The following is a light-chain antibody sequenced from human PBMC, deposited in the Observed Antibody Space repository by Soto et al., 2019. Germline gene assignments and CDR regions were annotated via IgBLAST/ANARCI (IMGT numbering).Light chain of an antibody. J-gene: IGLJ1*01. CDR3: SSYTSSSTL. Sequence: QSVLTQPASVSGSPGQSIAMSCTGTSSDVGSYNYVSWYQQHPGKAPKLMIYEVSDRPSGISIRFSGSKSGNTASLTISGLQTEDEADYYCSSYTSSSTLFGTGTKVTVL. CDR1: SSDVGSYNY. V-gene: IGLV2-14*01. CDR2: EVS.